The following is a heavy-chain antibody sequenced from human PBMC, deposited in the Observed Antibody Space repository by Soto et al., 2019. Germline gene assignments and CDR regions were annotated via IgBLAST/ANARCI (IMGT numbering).Heavy chain of an antibody. CDR2: ISAYNGNT. Sequence: VASVKVSCKASGYTFTSCGISWVRQAPGQGLECIGWISAYNGNTNYAQKPQGRGTMTTDTSTNTADMELTCLRTDDTAVYYCARDGIVGAFDYWGQGTLVTVSS. D-gene: IGHD1-26*01. J-gene: IGHJ4*02. CDR1: GYTFTSCG. V-gene: IGHV1-18*01. CDR3: ARDGIVGAFDY.